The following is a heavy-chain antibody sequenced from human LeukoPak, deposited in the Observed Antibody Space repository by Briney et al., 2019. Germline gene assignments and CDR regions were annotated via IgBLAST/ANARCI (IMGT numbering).Heavy chain of an antibody. D-gene: IGHD3-22*01. V-gene: IGHV3-7*01. Sequence: GGSLRLSCASSGFTFSDYWMSWVRQAPGKGLEWVANIKQDGSEKYYVDSVKGRFTISRDNAKNSLYLQMNSLRAEDTAVYYCVRDRAYFDSSGFYNLDYWGQGTLVTVFS. CDR2: IKQDGSEK. CDR3: VRDRAYFDSSGFYNLDY. J-gene: IGHJ4*02. CDR1: GFTFSDYW.